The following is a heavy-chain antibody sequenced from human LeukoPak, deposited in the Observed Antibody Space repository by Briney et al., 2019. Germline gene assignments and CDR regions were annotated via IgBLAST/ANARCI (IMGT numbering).Heavy chain of an antibody. V-gene: IGHV3-21*01. CDR3: ARGDTAMGYGGYYFDY. D-gene: IGHD5-18*01. CDR1: GFTFSSYS. J-gene: IGHJ4*02. CDR2: ISSSSYI. Sequence: GGSLRLSCAASGFTFSSYSMNWVRQAPGKGLEWVSCISSSSYIYYADSVKGRFTISRDNAKNSLYLQMNSLRAEDTAVYYCARGDTAMGYGGYYFDYWGQGTLVTVSS.